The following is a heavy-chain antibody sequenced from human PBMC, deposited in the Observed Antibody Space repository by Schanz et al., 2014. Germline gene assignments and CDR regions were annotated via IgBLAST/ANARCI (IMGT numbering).Heavy chain of an antibody. V-gene: IGHV3-33*06. D-gene: IGHD3-22*01. CDR2: IRYDGRNK. Sequence: QGQLVESGGGVVQPGRSLRLSCAASGFTFSSYAMHWVRQAPGKGLEWVAVIRYDGRNKNFVESVKGRFTISRDNLKNTVYLQMNSLRAGDTAVYYCAKDGRLPYYGTGSDFDYWGQGTLVAVSS. CDR3: AKDGRLPYYGTGSDFDY. CDR1: GFTFSSYA. J-gene: IGHJ4*02.